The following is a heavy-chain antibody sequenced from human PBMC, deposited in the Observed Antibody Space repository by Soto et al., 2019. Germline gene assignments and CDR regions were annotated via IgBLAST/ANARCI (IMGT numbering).Heavy chain of an antibody. Sequence: QVQLVQSGAEVKKPGASVKVSCKASGYSFTNYGFSWVRQAPGQGLEWMGWINGYNGNTNYAPKLQGRFTMTTDTSTSTAYMELGSLTSDDTAVYFCAASNATSSLWGQGTLVTVSS. D-gene: IGHD1-1*01. CDR1: GYSFTNYG. CDR2: INGYNGNT. V-gene: IGHV1-18*01. J-gene: IGHJ4*02. CDR3: AASNATSSL.